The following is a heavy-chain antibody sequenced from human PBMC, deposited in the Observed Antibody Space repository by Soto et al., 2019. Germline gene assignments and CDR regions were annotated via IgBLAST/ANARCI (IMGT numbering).Heavy chain of an antibody. Sequence: XGTLSLTCAVYGGTFSGYYWSWIRQPLGKGLEWIGEINHSGSTNYNPSLKSRVTISVDTSKNQFSLKLSSVTAADTAVYYCARLGITIFGVVSRWFDPWGQGTLVTVSS. CDR1: GGTFSGYY. CDR2: INHSGST. CDR3: ARLGITIFGVVSRWFDP. V-gene: IGHV4-34*01. D-gene: IGHD3-3*01. J-gene: IGHJ5*02.